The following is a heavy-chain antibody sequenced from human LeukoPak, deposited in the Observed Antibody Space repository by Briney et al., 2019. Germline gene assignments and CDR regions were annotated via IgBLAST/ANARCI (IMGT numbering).Heavy chain of an antibody. CDR2: ISYDGSNK. D-gene: IGHD3-10*01. J-gene: IGHJ4*02. V-gene: IGHV3-30*18. CDR3: AKLLGVRGVISNY. Sequence: GGSLRLSCAASGFTFSSYGMHWVRQAPGKGLEWVAVISYDGSNKYYADSVKGRFTISRDNSKNTLYLQMNSLRAEDTAVYYCAKLLGVRGVISNYWGQGTLVTVSS. CDR1: GFTFSSYG.